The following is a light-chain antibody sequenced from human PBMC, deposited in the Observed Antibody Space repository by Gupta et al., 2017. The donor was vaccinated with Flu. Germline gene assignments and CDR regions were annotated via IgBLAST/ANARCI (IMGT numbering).Light chain of an antibody. CDR3: HQECNSPLT. J-gene: IGKJ4*01. CDR1: QSVGSDYSY. CDR2: LAS. Sequence: EIVLTQSPGTLSLSPGERATLSCRASQSVGSDYSYLAWYQQKPGQPPRLLIYLASVRATGVADRFIDSGTGSXFTLTIXRLEPEDFAVYYCHQECNSPLTFGXGTMVEVK. V-gene: IGKV3-20*01.